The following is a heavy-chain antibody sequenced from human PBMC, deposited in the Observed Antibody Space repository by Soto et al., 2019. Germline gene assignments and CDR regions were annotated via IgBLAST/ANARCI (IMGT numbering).Heavy chain of an antibody. J-gene: IGHJ4*02. CDR1: GGSISSYY. V-gene: IGHV4-59*08. CDR3: VRSSIEPHIFMYAFDY. CDR2: IYYSGST. D-gene: IGHD3-9*01. Sequence: SETLSLTCTVSGGSISSYYWSWIRQPPGKGLEWIGYIYYSGSTNYNPSLKSRVTISVDTSKNQFSLKLSSVTAADTAVYFCVRSSIEPHIFMYAFDYWGLGTLVTVSS.